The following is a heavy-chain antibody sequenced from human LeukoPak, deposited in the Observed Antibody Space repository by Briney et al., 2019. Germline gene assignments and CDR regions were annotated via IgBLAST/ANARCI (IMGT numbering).Heavy chain of an antibody. Sequence: PEGSLRLSCAASGFTFSSYAMHWVRQAPGKGLEWVAVISFDGSNKYYADSVKGRFTISRDNSKNTLYLQMNSLRAEDTAVYYCAREYYYDSSGSPEVSWGQGTMVTVSS. J-gene: IGHJ3*01. V-gene: IGHV3-30-3*01. CDR3: AREYYYDSSGSPEVS. D-gene: IGHD3-22*01. CDR1: GFTFSSYA. CDR2: ISFDGSNK.